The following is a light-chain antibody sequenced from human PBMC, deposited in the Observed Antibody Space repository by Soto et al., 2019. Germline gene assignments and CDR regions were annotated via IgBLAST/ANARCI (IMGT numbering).Light chain of an antibody. Sequence: DIQMTQSPSTLSAFVGDRVTITCRASQSISSWLAWYQQKPGKAPKVLIYKASSLESGVPSRFSGSGSGTEFTLTISSLQPDDVATYYCQQYSTYWTFGQGTQVEIK. CDR3: QQYSTYWT. J-gene: IGKJ1*01. CDR2: KAS. CDR1: QSISSW. V-gene: IGKV1-5*03.